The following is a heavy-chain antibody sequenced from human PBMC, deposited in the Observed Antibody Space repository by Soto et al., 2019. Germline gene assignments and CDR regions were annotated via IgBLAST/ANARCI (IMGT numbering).Heavy chain of an antibody. CDR3: ARGDALLWFAEYP. CDR2: ISSSSSYI. J-gene: IGHJ5*02. D-gene: IGHD3-10*01. V-gene: IGHV3-21*01. Sequence: GGSLRLSCAASGFTVSSYSMNWVRQAPGKGLEWVSSISSSSSYIYYADSVKGRFTISRDNAKNSLYLQMNSLRAEDTAVYYCARGDALLWFAEYPWGQGTLVTVSS. CDR1: GFTVSSYS.